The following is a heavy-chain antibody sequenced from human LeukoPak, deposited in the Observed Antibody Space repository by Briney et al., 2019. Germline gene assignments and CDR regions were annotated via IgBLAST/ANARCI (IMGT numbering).Heavy chain of an antibody. V-gene: IGHV1-18*01. D-gene: IGHD2-2*01. Sequence: ASVKVSCKASGYTFTSYGISWVRQAPGQGLEWMGWISAYNGNTNYAQKFQGRVTMTRDTSISTAYMELSRLRSDDTAVYYCASHPVKEYPSYSRWGQGTLVTVSS. J-gene: IGHJ4*02. CDR3: ASHPVKEYPSYSR. CDR2: ISAYNGNT. CDR1: GYTFTSYG.